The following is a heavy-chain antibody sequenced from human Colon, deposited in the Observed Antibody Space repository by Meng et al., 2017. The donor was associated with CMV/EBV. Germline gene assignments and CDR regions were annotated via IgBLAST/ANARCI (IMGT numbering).Heavy chain of an antibody. Sequence: QVQLVQSGAEVKKPGASVKVSCTASGYTFNSYPISWVRQAPGQGLERMGWISTYNGNTNYAQKFQGRLTLTTDTSTSTAYMELRGLRSDDTAVYYCAREKATVTTFMLLYWGLGTLVTVSS. D-gene: IGHD4-17*01. V-gene: IGHV1-18*01. CDR2: ISTYNGNT. CDR3: AREKATVTTFMLLY. J-gene: IGHJ4*02. CDR1: GYTFNSYP.